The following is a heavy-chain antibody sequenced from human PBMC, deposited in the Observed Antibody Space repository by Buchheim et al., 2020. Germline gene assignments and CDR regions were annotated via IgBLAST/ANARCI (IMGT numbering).Heavy chain of an antibody. CDR2: IWYDGSNK. V-gene: IGHV3-33*01. J-gene: IGHJ4*02. Sequence: QVQLVESGGGVVQPGRSLRLSCAASGFTFSSYGMHWVRQAPGKGLEWVAVIWYDGSNKYYADSVKGRFTISSDNSKNKLYLQMNSLRAEDTAVYYCARGFGEGYFDYWGQETL. CDR3: ARGFGEGYFDY. D-gene: IGHD3-10*01. CDR1: GFTFSSYG.